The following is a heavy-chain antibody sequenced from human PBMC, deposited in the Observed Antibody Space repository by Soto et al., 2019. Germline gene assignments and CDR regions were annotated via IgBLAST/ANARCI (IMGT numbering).Heavy chain of an antibody. D-gene: IGHD2-2*01. V-gene: IGHV3-30*03. J-gene: IGHJ6*02. CDR1: GFTFSMQG. CDR2: ISYDGSHK. Sequence: ESGGGVVQPGKSLRLSCAASGFTFSMQGMHWVRQAPGKGLEWVAVISYDGSHKYYADSVKGRFTISRDNSRNTLYLQMNSLKPGDTAVYYCAQVMVPAAINYYYAMDVWGQGTTVTVSS. CDR3: AQVMVPAAINYYYAMDV.